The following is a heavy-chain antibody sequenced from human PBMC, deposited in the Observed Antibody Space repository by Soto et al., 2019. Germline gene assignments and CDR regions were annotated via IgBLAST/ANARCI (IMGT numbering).Heavy chain of an antibody. CDR3: AKDNSGSDFYYFNY. CDR2: ISWNSGTI. V-gene: IGHV3-9*01. Sequence: GGSLRLSCAASGFTFDDYAMHWVRQPPGKGLEWVSGISWNSGTIGYADSAKGRFTISRDNAKNSLYLQMNSLRAEDTALYYCAKDNSGSDFYYFNYWGQGTLVTVSS. J-gene: IGHJ4*02. CDR1: GFTFDDYA. D-gene: IGHD5-12*01.